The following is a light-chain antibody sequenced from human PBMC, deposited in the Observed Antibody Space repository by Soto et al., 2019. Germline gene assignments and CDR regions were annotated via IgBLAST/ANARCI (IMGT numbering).Light chain of an antibody. V-gene: IGKV1-39*01. J-gene: IGKJ1*01. Sequence: DIQMTQSPSSLSASVGERVTIACRASQTIYNYLNWYQQIPGKPPKLLIYAASTLHSGVPSRFSGGWFGTDFTLTIHPLHPEDSPSYYCQQTYTSPTFGQGTKVDI. CDR1: QTIYNY. CDR2: AAS. CDR3: QQTYTSPT.